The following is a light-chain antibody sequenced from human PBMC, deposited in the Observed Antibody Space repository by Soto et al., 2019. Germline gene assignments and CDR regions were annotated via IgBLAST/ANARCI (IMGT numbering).Light chain of an antibody. CDR3: QQAHSFPFS. V-gene: IGKV1-12*01. CDR2: AAS. Sequence: DLQMTQSPSSVSASVGDRVTITCRASQDIRTWLAWYQQKPGKAPNLLIYAASSSQSGVPSRFSGSGSGTEFTLTISSLQPEDFATYLCQQAHSFPFSFGPGTKVDIK. CDR1: QDIRTW. J-gene: IGKJ3*01.